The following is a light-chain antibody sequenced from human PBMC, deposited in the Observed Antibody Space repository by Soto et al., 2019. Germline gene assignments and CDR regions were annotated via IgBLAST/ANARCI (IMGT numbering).Light chain of an antibody. CDR2: DAS. Sequence: DIVLTQSPATLSLSPGERATLSCRASQTVVGFLAWYQQKPGQAPRLLIYDASNRAAAIPARFSGSGSGTDYALTISSLEPEDFAIYYCQQRDSWSWKCGQGTKVDIK. CDR3: QQRDSWSWK. CDR1: QTVVGF. V-gene: IGKV3-11*01. J-gene: IGKJ1*01.